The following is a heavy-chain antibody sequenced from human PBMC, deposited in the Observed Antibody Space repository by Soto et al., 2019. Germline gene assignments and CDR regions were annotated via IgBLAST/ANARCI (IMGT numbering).Heavy chain of an antibody. D-gene: IGHD3-3*01. CDR2: INAGNGNT. CDR1: VYGYSIYL. CDR3: SCFSVNSTIFGVDDAFDI. V-gene: IGHV1-3*01. Sequence: NVYCKSSVYGYSIYLRHCGINNKRKRIERIGRINAGNGNTKYSQKFQGRVTITRDTSASTAYMELSSLRSEDTAVYYFSCFSVNSTIFGVDDAFDIWGQGTMLTV. J-gene: IGHJ3*02.